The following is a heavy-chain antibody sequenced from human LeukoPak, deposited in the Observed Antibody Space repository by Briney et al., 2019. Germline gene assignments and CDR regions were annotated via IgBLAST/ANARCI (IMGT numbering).Heavy chain of an antibody. J-gene: IGHJ4*02. CDR1: GYTFTDYY. D-gene: IGHD6-13*01. CDR3: ASSYSSSWYGSAFDY. Sequence: ASVKVSCKASGYTFTDYYMHWVRQAPGQGLEWMGWINPNSGGTNYAQKFQGRVTMTRDTSISTAYMELSRLRSDDTAVYYCASSYSSSWYGSAFDYWGQGTLVTVSS. CDR2: INPNSGGT. V-gene: IGHV1-2*02.